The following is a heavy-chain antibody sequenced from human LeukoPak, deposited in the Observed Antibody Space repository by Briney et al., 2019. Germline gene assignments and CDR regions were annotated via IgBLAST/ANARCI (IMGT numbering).Heavy chain of an antibody. D-gene: IGHD6-19*01. CDR3: ARPLIRSGWYNFKDV. Sequence: SETLSLTCAVYGGSLSAYYWTWIRQPPGKGLEWIGEINHGGSTNYNPSLKSRVTISVDTSKNQFSLNLTSVTAADTAVYYCARPLIRSGWYNFKDVWGKGTTVTISS. CDR2: INHGGST. J-gene: IGHJ6*03. V-gene: IGHV4-34*01. CDR1: GGSLSAYY.